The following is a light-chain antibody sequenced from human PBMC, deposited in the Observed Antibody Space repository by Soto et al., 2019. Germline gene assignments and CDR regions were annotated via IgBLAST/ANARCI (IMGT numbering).Light chain of an antibody. CDR1: PSISSW. CDR2: DAS. J-gene: IGKJ1*01. CDR3: QQYNSYPWT. Sequence: DIQMTQSPSTLSASVGDRVTITCRASPSISSWLAWYQQKPGKAPKLLIYDASSLESGVPSRFSGSGSGTECTLTISSLQPDDFATYYCQQYNSYPWTFGQGTKVALK. V-gene: IGKV1-5*01.